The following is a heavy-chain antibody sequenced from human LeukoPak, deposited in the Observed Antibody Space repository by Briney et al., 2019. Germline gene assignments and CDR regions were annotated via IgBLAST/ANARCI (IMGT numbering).Heavy chain of an antibody. J-gene: IGHJ4*02. D-gene: IGHD3-10*01. CDR2: IYYSGST. CDR3: ARRYYYGSGRIYYFDY. V-gene: IGHV4-59*08. Sequence: PSETLSLTCTVSGGSISSYYWSWIRQPPGKGLEWIGYIYYSGSTNYNPSLKSRVTISVDTSKNQFSLKLSSVTAADTAAYYCARRYYYGSGRIYYFDYWGQGTLVTVSS. CDR1: GGSISSYY.